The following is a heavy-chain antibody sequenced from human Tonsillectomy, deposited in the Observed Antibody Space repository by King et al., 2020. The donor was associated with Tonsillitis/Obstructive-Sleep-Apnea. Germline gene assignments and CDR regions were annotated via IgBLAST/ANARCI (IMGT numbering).Heavy chain of an antibody. CDR1: GGSISGTSYY. CDR2: IYYTGRT. Sequence: QLQESGPGLVKPSESLSLTCTVSGGSISGTSYYWGWIRQPPGKGLEWIGSIYYTGRTYYNTSLKSPATITVDTSKNQLSLKLKSLTAADTALYFCASPFLGDQYGMDAWGQGTTFIVSS. J-gene: IGHJ6*02. V-gene: IGHV4-39*01. D-gene: IGHD3-3*01. CDR3: ASPFLGDQYGMDA.